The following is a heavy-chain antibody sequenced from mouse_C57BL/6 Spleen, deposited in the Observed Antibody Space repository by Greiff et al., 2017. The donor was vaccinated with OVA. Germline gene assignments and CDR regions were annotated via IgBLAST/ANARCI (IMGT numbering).Heavy chain of an antibody. CDR3: ARDRGYDGYYCDY. D-gene: IGHD2-2*01. Sequence: EVQLVESGPGLVKPSQTVFLTCTVTGISITTGNYRWSWIRQFPGNKLEWIGYIYYSGTTTYNPSLTSRTTITRDTPKNPFFLEMNSLTAEDTATYYCARDRGYDGYYCDYWGQGTTLTVSS. V-gene: IGHV3-5*01. CDR1: GISITTGNYR. J-gene: IGHJ2*01. CDR2: IYYSGTT.